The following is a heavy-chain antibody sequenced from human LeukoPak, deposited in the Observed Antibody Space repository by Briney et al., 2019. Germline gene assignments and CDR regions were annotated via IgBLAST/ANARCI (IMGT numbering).Heavy chain of an antibody. CDR2: IYHSGST. V-gene: IGHV4-39*07. CDR1: GGSISSSSYY. J-gene: IGHJ5*02. D-gene: IGHD6-13*01. CDR3: VRTRAAAGDL. Sequence: SETLSLTCTVSGGSISSSSYYWGWIRQPPGKGLEWIGSIYHSGSTYYNPSLKSRVTISGDTSKNQFYLKMTPLTAADTAVYYCVRTRAAAGDLWGQGTLVTVSS.